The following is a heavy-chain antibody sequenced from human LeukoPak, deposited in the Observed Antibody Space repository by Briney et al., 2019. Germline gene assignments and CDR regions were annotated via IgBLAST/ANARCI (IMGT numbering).Heavy chain of an antibody. Sequence: GGSLRLSCAASGITLSSYDMHWVRQAPGKALEWVAVISYDGSNKDYADSVKGRFTISRDNSKNTLYLQMNSLKPEDTAVYYCATLKQGDWGQGTLVTVSS. D-gene: IGHD3-16*01. CDR2: ISYDGSNK. CDR3: ATLKQGD. V-gene: IGHV3-30-3*01. CDR1: GITLSSYD. J-gene: IGHJ4*02.